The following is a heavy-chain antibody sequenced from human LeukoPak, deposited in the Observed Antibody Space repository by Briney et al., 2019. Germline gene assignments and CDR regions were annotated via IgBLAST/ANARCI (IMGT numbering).Heavy chain of an antibody. CDR1: GYTFTSYA. CDR2: IIPIFGTA. J-gene: IGHJ4*02. V-gene: IGHV1-69*13. CDR3: ARKQQLVMGPFDY. Sequence: SVKVSCKASGYTFTSYAISWVRQAPGQGLEWMGGIIPIFGTANYAQKFQGRVTITADESTSTAYMELSSLRSEDTAVYYCARKQQLVMGPFDYWGQGTLVTVSS. D-gene: IGHD6-13*01.